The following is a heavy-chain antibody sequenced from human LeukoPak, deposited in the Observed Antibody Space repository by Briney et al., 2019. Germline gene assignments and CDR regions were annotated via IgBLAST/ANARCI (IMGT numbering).Heavy chain of an antibody. Sequence: SGPTLVKPTQTLTLTFTYTRFSPTTSGVNVGWIRQPPGKALEWLALIYWDDDKRYSASLKSRLTITKDTSKSQVVLAMTNMDPVDTATYYCARRLTSTAAFDFWPQGTRVTVSS. CDR1: RFSPTTSGVN. V-gene: IGHV2-5*02. J-gene: IGHJ4*02. CDR3: ARRLTSTAAFDF. CDR2: IYWDDDK. D-gene: IGHD2-2*01.